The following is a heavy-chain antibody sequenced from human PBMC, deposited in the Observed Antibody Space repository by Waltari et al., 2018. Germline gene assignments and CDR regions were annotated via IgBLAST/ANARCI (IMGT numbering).Heavy chain of an antibody. CDR1: GFTFSDYK. CDR3: VKERTRYDAWGYFHA. CDR2: IWYDGHIQ. J-gene: IGHJ4*02. D-gene: IGHD3-16*01. Sequence: QEQLVESGGGVVQPGKSLRLSCSASGFTFSDYKLHWVRQVPGKGLELVSVIWYDGHIQYDGDSVKGRFTIARDNSKNTVNLHLGSLRPDDSGIYHCVKERTRYDAWGYFHAWGQGTLVSVSS. V-gene: IGHV3-30*18.